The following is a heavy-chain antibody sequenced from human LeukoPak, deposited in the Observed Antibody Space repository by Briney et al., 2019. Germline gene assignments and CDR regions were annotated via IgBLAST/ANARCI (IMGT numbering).Heavy chain of an antibody. CDR1: GFTFDDYV. V-gene: IGHV3-9*01. CDR3: ARVLNAFDI. J-gene: IGHJ3*02. CDR2: INWHSGSI. Sequence: PGGSLRLSCAASGFTFDDYVMHWVRQAPGKGLEWVSSINWHSGSIGYEDSVKGRFIISRDNAKNSLYLQMNSLRAEDTALYYCARVLNAFDIWGQGTMVTVSS.